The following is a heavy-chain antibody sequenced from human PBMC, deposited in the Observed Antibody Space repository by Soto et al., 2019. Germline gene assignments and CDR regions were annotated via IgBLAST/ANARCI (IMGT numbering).Heavy chain of an antibody. CDR3: AIEYSSSPPYYPIGY. CDR1: GGTLSICS. D-gene: IGHD6-6*01. V-gene: IGHV1-69*13. CDR2: IIPIFGTA. Sequence: SVKVSCKASGGTLSICSISWVRQAPGQGLEWMGGIIPIFGTANYAQKFQGRVTITADESTSTAYMELSSLRSEDTAVYYCAIEYSSSPPYYPIGYWGQGTLVTVSS. J-gene: IGHJ4*02.